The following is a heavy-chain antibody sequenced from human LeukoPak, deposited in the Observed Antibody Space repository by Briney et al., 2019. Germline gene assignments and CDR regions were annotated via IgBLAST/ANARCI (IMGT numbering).Heavy chain of an antibody. Sequence: SETLSLTCTVSGGSISSSSYYWGWIRQPPGKGLEWIGEINHSGSTNYNPSLKSRVTISVDTSKNQFSLKLSSVTAADTAVYYCAAEGYYDSSGSGTAIDYWGQGTLVTVSS. J-gene: IGHJ4*02. CDR2: INHSGST. CDR1: GGSISSSSYY. V-gene: IGHV4-39*07. D-gene: IGHD3-22*01. CDR3: AAEGYYDSSGSGTAIDY.